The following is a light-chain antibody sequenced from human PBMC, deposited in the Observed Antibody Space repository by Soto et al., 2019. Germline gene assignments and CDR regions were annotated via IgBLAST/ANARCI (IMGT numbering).Light chain of an antibody. CDR3: QQSYTTPFT. CDR2: AAS. J-gene: IGKJ2*01. V-gene: IGKV1-39*01. CDR1: QSISIN. Sequence: DIQMTQSPSSLSASVRDRVTITCRASQSISINLNWYQQKPGNAPKLLISAASKLQGGVPSRFSGSGSGTDFTLTLSTLQSEDLANYYCQQSYTTPFTFGPGTKLEIK.